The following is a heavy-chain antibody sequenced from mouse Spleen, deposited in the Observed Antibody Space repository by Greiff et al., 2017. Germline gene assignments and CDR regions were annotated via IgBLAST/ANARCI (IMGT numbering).Heavy chain of an antibody. J-gene: IGHJ3*01. D-gene: IGHD2-3*01. V-gene: IGHV5-9-4*01. Sequence: EVMLVESGGGLVKPGGSLKLSCAASGFTFSSYAMSWVRQSPEKRLEWVAEISSGGSYTYYPDTVTGRFTISRDNAKNTLYLEMSSLRSEDTAMYYCATFDGYPFAYWGQGTLVTVSA. CDR3: ATFDGYPFAY. CDR1: GFTFSSYA. CDR2: ISSGGSYT.